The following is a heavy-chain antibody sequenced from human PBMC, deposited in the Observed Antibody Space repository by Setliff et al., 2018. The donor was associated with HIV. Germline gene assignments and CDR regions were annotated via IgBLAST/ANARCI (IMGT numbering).Heavy chain of an antibody. CDR1: GGSISSGDYY. CDR2: IYNSGST. Sequence: PSETLSLTCTVSGGSISSGDYYWTWTRQPPGKGLEWIGYIYNSGSTYYEPSLRGRVTISIDKNQFSLKLNSVTAADTAVYYCARETNASGSLTAYWYFDLWGRGTLVTVSS. D-gene: IGHD3-10*01. J-gene: IGHJ2*01. V-gene: IGHV4-30-4*08. CDR3: ARETNASGSLTAYWYFDL.